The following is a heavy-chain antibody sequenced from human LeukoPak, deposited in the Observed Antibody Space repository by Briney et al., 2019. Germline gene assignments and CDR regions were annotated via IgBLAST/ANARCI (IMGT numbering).Heavy chain of an antibody. CDR3: AKGSGSLGY. CDR1: GFTFSSYG. J-gene: IGHJ4*02. V-gene: IGHV3-30*18. Sequence: GGSLRLSCAASGFTFSSYGMHWVRQAPGKGLEWVAFISYDGSNKCYADSVKGRFTISRDNSKNTLYLQMNSLRAEDTAVYYCAKGSGSLGYWGQGTLVTVSS. CDR2: ISYDGSNK. D-gene: IGHD1-26*01.